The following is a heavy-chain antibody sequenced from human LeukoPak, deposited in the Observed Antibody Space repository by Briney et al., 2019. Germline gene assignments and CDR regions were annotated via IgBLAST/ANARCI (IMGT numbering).Heavy chain of an antibody. J-gene: IGHJ3*02. CDR1: GGSISSGDYY. Sequence: PSEALSLTCTVSGGSISSGDYYWSWIRQPPGKGLEWIGYIYYSGSTNYNPSLKSRVTISVDTSKNQFSLKLSSVTAADTAVYYCARDTQGIVGATDAFDIWGQGTMVTVSS. D-gene: IGHD1-26*01. CDR2: IYYSGST. V-gene: IGHV4-61*08. CDR3: ARDTQGIVGATDAFDI.